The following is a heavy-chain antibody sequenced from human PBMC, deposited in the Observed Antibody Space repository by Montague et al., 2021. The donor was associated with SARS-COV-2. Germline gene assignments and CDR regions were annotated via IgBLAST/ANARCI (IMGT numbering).Heavy chain of an antibody. CDR1: GGSFSGYY. V-gene: IGHV4-34*01. D-gene: IGHD6-19*01. J-gene: IGHJ2*01. Sequence: SETLSLTCAVYGGSFSGYYWSWIRQPPGKGLEWIGEMNPNGSTNYNPSLKSRVTISIDTSKNQFSLKLSSVTAADTAVYYCARGSGWYKYWYFDLWGRGTLVTVSS. CDR2: MNPNGST. CDR3: ARGSGWYKYWYFDL.